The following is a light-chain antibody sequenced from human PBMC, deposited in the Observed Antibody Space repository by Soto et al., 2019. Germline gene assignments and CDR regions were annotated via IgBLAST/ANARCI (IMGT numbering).Light chain of an antibody. V-gene: IGKV1-8*01. CDR3: QQYYSYPIT. CDR2: AAS. Sequence: AIRMTQSLSSLSASTGDRVTITCRASQGISSYLAWYQQEPGKAPKLLIYAASTLQSGVPSRFSGSGSGTDFTLPISGLQSKDFATYYCQQYYSYPITFGQGTRREFK. J-gene: IGKJ5*01. CDR1: QGISSY.